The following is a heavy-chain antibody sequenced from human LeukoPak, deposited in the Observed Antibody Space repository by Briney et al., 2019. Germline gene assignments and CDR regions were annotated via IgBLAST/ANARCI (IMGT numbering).Heavy chain of an antibody. V-gene: IGHV3-15*01. CDR2: IKSKTDGGTT. CDR3: TTGPGYQLLLSPVYSSFRGY. CDR1: GFTFSNAW. J-gene: IGHJ4*02. Sequence: PGGSLRLSCAASGFTFSNAWMSWVRQAPGKGLEWVGRIKSKTDGGTTDYAAPVKGRFTISRDDSKNTLYLQMNSLKTEDTAAYYCTTGPGYQLLLSPVYSSFRGYWGQGTLSPSPQ. D-gene: IGHD2-2*01.